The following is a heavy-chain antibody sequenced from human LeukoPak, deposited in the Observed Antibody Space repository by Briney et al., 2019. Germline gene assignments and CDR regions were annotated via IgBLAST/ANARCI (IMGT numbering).Heavy chain of an antibody. J-gene: IGHJ6*03. D-gene: IGHD6-19*01. V-gene: IGHV1-18*01. CDR2: ISTYNSNT. CDR1: GFTFTSYG. CDR3: ASDGGWYYYYMDV. Sequence: ASVTVSCKASGFTFTSYGMSWVGQAPGQGLEWMGWISTYNSNTNYAQKLQGRVTMTTDTSTSTAYMELRSLRSDDTAVYYCASDGGWYYYYMDVWGKGTAVTVSS.